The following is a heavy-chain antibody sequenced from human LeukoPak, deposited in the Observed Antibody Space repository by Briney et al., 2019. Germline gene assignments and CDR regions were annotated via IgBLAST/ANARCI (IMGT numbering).Heavy chain of an antibody. CDR2: ISASGDST. J-gene: IGHJ4*02. D-gene: IGHD5-24*01. Sequence: GGSLRLSCAASGFTFSIYAMSWVRQAPGKGLEWVSVISASGDSTYYADSVKGRFTISRDNSKNTLYLQMNSLRVEDTAIYYCAKRWYLDYWGQGTLVTVSS. CDR3: AKRWYLDY. V-gene: IGHV3-23*01. CDR1: GFTFSIYA.